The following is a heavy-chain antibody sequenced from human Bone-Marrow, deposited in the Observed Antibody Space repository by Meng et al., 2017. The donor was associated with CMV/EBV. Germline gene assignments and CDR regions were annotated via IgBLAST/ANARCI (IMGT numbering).Heavy chain of an antibody. CDR2: ISSSGSTI. Sequence: GESLKISCAASGFTFSSYEMNWVRQAPGKGLEWVSYISSSGSTIYYADSVKGRFTISRDNSKNTLYLQMNSLRAEDTAVYYCARTPSSLIVYPSYWGQGTLVTVSS. D-gene: IGHD3-22*01. J-gene: IGHJ4*02. CDR3: ARTPSSLIVYPSY. CDR1: GFTFSSYE. V-gene: IGHV3-48*03.